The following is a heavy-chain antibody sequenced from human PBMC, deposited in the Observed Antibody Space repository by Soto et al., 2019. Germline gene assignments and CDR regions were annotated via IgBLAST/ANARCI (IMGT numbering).Heavy chain of an antibody. V-gene: IGHV5-10-1*01. J-gene: IGHJ6*02. CDR2: IDPSDSYT. D-gene: IGHD6-19*01. CDR1: GYSFTSYW. Sequence: GESLKISCKGSGYSFTSYWISWVRQMPGKGLEWMGRIDPSDSYTNYSPSFQGHVTISADKSISTAYLQWSSLKASDTAMYYCARSSSGGLYYYYGMDVWGQGNTVTVSS. CDR3: ARSSSGGLYYYYGMDV.